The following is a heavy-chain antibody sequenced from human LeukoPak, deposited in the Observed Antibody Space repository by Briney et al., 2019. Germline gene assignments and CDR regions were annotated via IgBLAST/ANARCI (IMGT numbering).Heavy chain of an antibody. D-gene: IGHD3-3*01. CDR1: GGSFSGYY. CDR2: INHSGST. V-gene: IGHV4-34*01. Sequence: PETLSLTCAVYGGSFSGYYWSWIRQPPGKGLEWIGEINHSGSTNYNPSLKSRVTISVDTSKNQFSLKLSSVTAADTAVYYCARGPTYYDFWSGYVNWFDPWGQGTLVTVSS. CDR3: ARGPTYYDFWSGYVNWFDP. J-gene: IGHJ5*02.